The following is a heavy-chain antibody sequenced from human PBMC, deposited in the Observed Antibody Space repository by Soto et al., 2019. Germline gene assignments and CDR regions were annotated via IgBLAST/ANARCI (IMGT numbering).Heavy chain of an antibody. J-gene: IGHJ6*03. CDR2: ISSSSSYI. CDR3: ASCRLEWLSYYYYMDV. CDR1: GFTFSSYS. V-gene: IGHV3-21*01. Sequence: GGSLRLSCAASGFTFSSYSMNWVRQAPGKGLEWVSSISSSSSYIYYADSVKGRFTISRDNAKNSLYLQMNSLRAEDTAVYYCASCRLEWLSYYYYMDVWGKGTTVTVSS. D-gene: IGHD3-3*01.